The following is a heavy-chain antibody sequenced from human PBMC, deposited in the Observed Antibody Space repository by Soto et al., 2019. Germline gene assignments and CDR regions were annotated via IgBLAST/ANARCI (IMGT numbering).Heavy chain of an antibody. V-gene: IGHV4-59*01. CDR1: GGSISSYY. CDR3: ARDLSGYCEYYFDY. CDR2: IYYSGST. Sequence: KSSETLSLTCTVSGGSISSYYWSWIRQPPGKGLEWIGYIYYSGSTNYNPSLKSRVTISVDTSKNQFSLKLSSVTAADTAVYYCARDLSGYCEYYFDYLGRGTLVTVS. J-gene: IGHJ4*02. D-gene: IGHD3-22*01.